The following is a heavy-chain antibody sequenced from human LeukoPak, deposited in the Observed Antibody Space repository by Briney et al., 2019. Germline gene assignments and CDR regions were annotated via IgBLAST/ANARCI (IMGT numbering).Heavy chain of an antibody. J-gene: IGHJ4*02. Sequence: GGSLRLSCAASGFTFSSYSMNWVRQAPGKGLEWVSSISSSSSYIYYADSVKGRFTISRDNAKNSLYLQMNSLRAEDTAVYYCAKDLLSSGWYSTGFDYWGQGTLVTVSS. CDR3: AKDLLSSGWYSTGFDY. CDR2: ISSSSSYI. CDR1: GFTFSSYS. V-gene: IGHV3-21*01. D-gene: IGHD6-19*01.